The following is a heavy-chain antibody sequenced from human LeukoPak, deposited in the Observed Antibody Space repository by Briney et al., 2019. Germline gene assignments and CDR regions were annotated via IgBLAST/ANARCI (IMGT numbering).Heavy chain of an antibody. J-gene: IGHJ5*02. Sequence: ASVKVSCKASGYTFTGYYMHWVRQAPGQGLEWMGWINPNSGGTNYAQKVQGRVTMTRDTSISTAYMELSRLRSDDTAVYYCARDFRAAMVSDWFDPWGQGTLVTVSS. D-gene: IGHD5-18*01. CDR3: ARDFRAAMVSDWFDP. V-gene: IGHV1-2*02. CDR2: INPNSGGT. CDR1: GYTFTGYY.